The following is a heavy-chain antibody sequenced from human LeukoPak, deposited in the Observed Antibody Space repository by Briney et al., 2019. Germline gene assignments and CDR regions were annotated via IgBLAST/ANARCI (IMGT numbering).Heavy chain of an antibody. J-gene: IGHJ6*02. V-gene: IGHV3-23*01. CDR3: ARVSNYYYYYGMDV. CDR1: GFTFSSYA. CDR2: ISGSGGST. Sequence: GGSLRLSCAASGFTFSSYAMSWVRQAPGKGLEWVSAISGSGGSTYYADSVKGRFTISRDNAKNSLYLQMNSLRAEDTAVYYCARVSNYYYYYGMDVWGQGTTVTVSS.